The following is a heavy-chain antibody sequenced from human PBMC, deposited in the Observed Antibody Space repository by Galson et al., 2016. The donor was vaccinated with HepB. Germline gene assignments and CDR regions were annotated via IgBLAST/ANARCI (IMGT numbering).Heavy chain of an antibody. Sequence: SCKASGDTFTSYDINWVRQATGQGLEWMGWMNPNSGNISYAQKFQVRFTMTRNTSINTAYMELSSLTSEDTAVYYCARGGGMDVWGQGTTVTVSS. V-gene: IGHV1-8*01. CDR3: ARGGGMDV. CDR1: GDTFTSYD. J-gene: IGHJ6*02. CDR2: MNPNSGNI.